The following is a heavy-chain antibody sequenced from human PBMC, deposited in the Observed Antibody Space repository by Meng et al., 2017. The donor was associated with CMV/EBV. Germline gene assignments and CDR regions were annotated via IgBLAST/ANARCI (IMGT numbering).Heavy chain of an antibody. V-gene: IGHV3-73*01. CDR1: GFTFSGSA. CDR2: IRSKANSYAT. J-gene: IGHJ3*02. Sequence: GESLKISCAASGFTFSGSAVHWVRQASGKGLEWVGRIRSKANSYATAYAASVKGRFTISRDDSKNTAYLQMNSLKTEDTAVYYCTRHQFAYCGGDCSGDDAFDIWGQGTMVTVSS. CDR3: TRHQFAYCGGDCSGDDAFDI. D-gene: IGHD2-21*01.